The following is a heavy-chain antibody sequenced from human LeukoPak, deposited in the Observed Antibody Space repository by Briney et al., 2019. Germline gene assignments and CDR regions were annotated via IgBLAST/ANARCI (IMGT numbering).Heavy chain of an antibody. J-gene: IGHJ6*03. D-gene: IGHD1-26*01. CDR1: RFTFSSYS. CDR2: ISSSSSYI. Sequence: GGSLRLSCAASRFTFSSYSMNWVRQAPGKGLEWVSSISSSSSYIYYADSVKGRFTISRDNAKNSLYLHMNSLRAEDTAVYYCARGVEPYYYMDVWGKGTTVTVSS. CDR3: ARGVEPYYYMDV. V-gene: IGHV3-21*01.